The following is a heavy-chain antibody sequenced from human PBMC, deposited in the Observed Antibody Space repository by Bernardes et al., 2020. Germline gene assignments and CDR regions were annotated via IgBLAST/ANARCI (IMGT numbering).Heavy chain of an antibody. CDR1: GASVISHY. D-gene: IGHD3-22*01. V-gene: IGHV4-59*02. J-gene: IGHJ4*02. CDR3: ARAGDSSGYPDY. CDR2: IYASGTT. Sequence: SETLSLTCTVSGASVISHYWSWVRQPPGGGLEWIGYIYASGTTKYNPSLKSPASISVETSKSQVSLNLKSVTAADTAVYYCARAGDSSGYPDYWGQGTLVIVSS.